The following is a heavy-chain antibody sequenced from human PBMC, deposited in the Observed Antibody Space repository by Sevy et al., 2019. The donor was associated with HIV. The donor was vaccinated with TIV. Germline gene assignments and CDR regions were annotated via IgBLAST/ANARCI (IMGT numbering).Heavy chain of an antibody. CDR2: ISNSGTAM. CDR1: GFTFSSYE. Sequence: GGSLRLSCAASGFTFSSYEMNWVRQAPGKGLEWVSYISNSGTAMYYSASVRGRFTISRDNARRSLYLQMNSLRAEDTAVYYCARDLPPSATTVPHFDCWGQGALVTVS. D-gene: IGHD4-4*01. V-gene: IGHV3-48*03. CDR3: ARDLPPSATTVPHFDC. J-gene: IGHJ4*02.